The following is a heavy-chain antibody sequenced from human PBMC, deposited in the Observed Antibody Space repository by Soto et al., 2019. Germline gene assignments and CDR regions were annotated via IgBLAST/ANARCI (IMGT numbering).Heavy chain of an antibody. J-gene: IGHJ6*02. CDR3: ARDTGYCSGGSCWGYYYGMDV. D-gene: IGHD2-15*01. Sequence: SVKVSCKASGGTFSSYAISWVRQAPGQGLEWMGGIIPIFGTANYAQKFQGRVTITADESTSTAYMELSSLRSENTAVYYCARDTGYCSGGSCWGYYYGMDVWGQGTTVTVSS. CDR2: IIPIFGTA. CDR1: GGTFSSYA. V-gene: IGHV1-69*13.